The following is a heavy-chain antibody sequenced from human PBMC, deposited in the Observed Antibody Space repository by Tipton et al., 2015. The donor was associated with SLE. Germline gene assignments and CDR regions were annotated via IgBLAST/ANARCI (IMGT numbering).Heavy chain of an antibody. D-gene: IGHD5-18*01. Sequence: TLSLTCTVSGGSMSSGGYYWSWIRQHPGKGLEWIGYIYYSGSTYYNPSLKSRVTISVDTSKNQFSLKLSSVTAADTAAYYCARMGISYGKYHFDYWGQGTLVTVSS. CDR2: IYYSGST. V-gene: IGHV4-31*03. CDR3: ARMGISYGKYHFDY. J-gene: IGHJ4*02. CDR1: GGSMSSGGYY.